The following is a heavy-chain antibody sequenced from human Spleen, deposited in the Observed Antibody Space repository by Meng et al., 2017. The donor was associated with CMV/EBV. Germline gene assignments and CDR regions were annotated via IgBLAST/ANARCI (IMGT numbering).Heavy chain of an antibody. CDR3: ARDKVPAGFFFFQY. CDR2: INPSGGAP. V-gene: IGHV1-46*01. Sequence: KAAGYSFTSQDRHWVRQAPGQGLEWMGVINPSGGAPDYAQKFQGRVTMTSDTSTSTVYMDLSSLRSEDTAVYYCARDKVPAGFFFFQYWGQSTLVTVSS. J-gene: IGHJ1*01. D-gene: IGHD3-10*01. CDR1: GYSFTSQD.